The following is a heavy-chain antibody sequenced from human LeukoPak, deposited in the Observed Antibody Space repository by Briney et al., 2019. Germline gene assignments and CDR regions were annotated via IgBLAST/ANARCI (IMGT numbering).Heavy chain of an antibody. Sequence: SQTLSLTCTVSGGSISNYYWSWIRQPPGKGLEWIGYIFYTGSTNYNPSLKSRVTISVDTSKNLFSLKLTSVTAADTAVYHCARLGDYRFDPWGQGTLVTVSS. CDR3: ARLGDYRFDP. D-gene: IGHD1-26*01. CDR1: GGSISNYY. J-gene: IGHJ5*02. CDR2: IFYTGST. V-gene: IGHV4-59*08.